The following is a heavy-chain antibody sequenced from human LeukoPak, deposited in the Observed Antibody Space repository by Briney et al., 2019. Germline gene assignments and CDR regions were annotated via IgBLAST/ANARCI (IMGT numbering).Heavy chain of an antibody. V-gene: IGHV3-23*01. D-gene: IGHD3-22*01. CDR2: LSASGGST. J-gene: IGHJ4*02. CDR3: AKHEVSYYDSSGYYPFDC. Sequence: PGGSLRLSCVASGFTFSDFAMSWVRLPPGKGLKGVSGLSASGGSTFYTDSVKGRFTISRDNSNNTLYLQMDGLSAEDTAIYYCAKHEVSYYDSSGYYPFDCWGPGTVVTVSS. CDR1: GFTFSDFA.